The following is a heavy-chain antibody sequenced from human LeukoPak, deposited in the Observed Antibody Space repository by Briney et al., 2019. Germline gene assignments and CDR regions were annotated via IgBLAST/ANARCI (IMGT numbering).Heavy chain of an antibody. J-gene: IGHJ4*02. Sequence: ASVKVTFKACGYTFINYYMHCVRQAPGQGLEWMGLINPTGTGTNYAQKFRGRVTLTRDTSTTTVYMELSSLRSEDTAVYYCAREESGVYFDYWGQASPVTVSS. CDR3: AREESGVYFDY. D-gene: IGHD3-10*01. CDR2: INPTGTGT. CDR1: GYTFINYY. V-gene: IGHV1-46*01.